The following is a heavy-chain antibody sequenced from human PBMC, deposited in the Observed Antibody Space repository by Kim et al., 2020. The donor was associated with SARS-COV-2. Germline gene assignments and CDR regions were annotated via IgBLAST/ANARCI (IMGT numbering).Heavy chain of an antibody. V-gene: IGHV4-31*03. CDR2: IYYSGST. CDR3: AREKRIVGATGYFDY. J-gene: IGHJ4*02. D-gene: IGHD1-26*01. CDR1: GGSISSGGYY. Sequence: SETLSLTCTVSGGSISSGGYYWSWIRQHPGKGLEWIGYIYYSGSTYYNPSLKSRVTISVDTSKNQFSLKLSSVTAADTAVYYCAREKRIVGATGYFDYWGQGTLVTVSS.